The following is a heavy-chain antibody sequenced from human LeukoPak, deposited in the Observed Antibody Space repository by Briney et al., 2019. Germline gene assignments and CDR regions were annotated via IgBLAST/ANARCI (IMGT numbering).Heavy chain of an antibody. J-gene: IGHJ4*02. V-gene: IGHV5-51*01. D-gene: IGHD2-15*01. CDR3: ARIYTSTWYHWFDY. Sequence: GESLKISCKGSGYNFTTYWIGWVRQMPGKGLEWMAIIYPGDSDTRYSPSFQGQVTISADKSISTAYLQWSSLKASDTAMYFCARIYTSTWYHWFDYWGQGTLVTVSS. CDR1: GYNFTTYW. CDR2: IYPGDSDT.